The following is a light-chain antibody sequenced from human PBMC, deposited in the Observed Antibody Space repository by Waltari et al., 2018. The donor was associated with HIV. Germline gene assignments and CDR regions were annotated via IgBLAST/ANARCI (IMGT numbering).Light chain of an antibody. CDR3: SSYKNNNTLV. J-gene: IGLJ1*01. CDR2: EVK. Sequence: QSALTQPPSVSASPGQSVTISCPGTSRDIGAYHRFSWYLHPPATAPKVIIYEVKNRPSGVPDRFSGSKSGSTASLTISGLQAEDEADYFCSSYKNNNTLVFGTGTKVTVL. V-gene: IGLV2-18*02. CDR1: SRDIGAYHR.